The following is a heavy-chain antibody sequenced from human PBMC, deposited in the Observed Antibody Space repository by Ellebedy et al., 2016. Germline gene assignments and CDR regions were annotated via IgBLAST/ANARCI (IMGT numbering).Heavy chain of an antibody. V-gene: IGHV1-2*02. CDR2: INPKDAGT. Sequence: ASVKVSXXTSGYTFTDSYIHWVRQAPGQGLEWMGWINPKDAGTNYAQKFQGRVSMTRDTSIRTAYMELRSLRSDDTAVYYCARDGKKYYGSGSYANWGQGTLVTVSS. CDR3: ARDGKKYYGSGSYAN. J-gene: IGHJ4*02. D-gene: IGHD3-10*01. CDR1: GYTFTDSY.